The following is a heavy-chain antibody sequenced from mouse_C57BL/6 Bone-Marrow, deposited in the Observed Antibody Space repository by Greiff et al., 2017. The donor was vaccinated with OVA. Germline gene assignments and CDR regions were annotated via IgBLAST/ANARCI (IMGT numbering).Heavy chain of an antibody. Sequence: EVQLQQSGPELVKPGASVKMSCKASGYTFTDYNMHWVKQSHGKSLEWIGYINPNNGGTSYNQKFKGKATLTVNKSSSTAYMELRSLTSEYSAVYYCARLGGNLYYYAMDYWGQGTSVTVSS. V-gene: IGHV1-22*01. D-gene: IGHD1-1*02. CDR1: GYTFTDYN. CDR3: ARLGGNLYYYAMDY. CDR2: INPNNGGT. J-gene: IGHJ4*01.